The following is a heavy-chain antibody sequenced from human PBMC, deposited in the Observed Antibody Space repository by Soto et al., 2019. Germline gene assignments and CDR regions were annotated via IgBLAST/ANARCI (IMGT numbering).Heavy chain of an antibody. Sequence: SETLALTCSVSSGSITDFYCSWIRPPPGKGLEWIGSISSSGSTDYSASLKGRVTISVDTSKNQFSLKLRSVTAADTAVYYCARVGGVAARTCDYWGHGTLVTVSS. CDR2: ISSSGST. CDR1: SGSITDFY. V-gene: IGHV4-59*01. CDR3: ARVGGVAARTCDY. J-gene: IGHJ4*01. D-gene: IGHD6-6*01.